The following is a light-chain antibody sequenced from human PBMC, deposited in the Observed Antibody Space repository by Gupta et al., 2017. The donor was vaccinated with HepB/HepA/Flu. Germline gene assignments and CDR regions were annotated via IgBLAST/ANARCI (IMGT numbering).Light chain of an antibody. V-gene: IGLV2-14*03. CDR2: DVS. CDR3: SSYTSSSTLV. J-gene: IGLJ2*01. Sequence: QSALTQPASVSGSPGQSITISCTGTSSDVGGDKYVSWYQQHPGEAPKLMIYDVSDRPSGVSNRFSGSKSGNTASLTISGLQPEDEADYYCSSYTSSSTLVFGGGTKLTVL. CDR1: SSDVGGDKY.